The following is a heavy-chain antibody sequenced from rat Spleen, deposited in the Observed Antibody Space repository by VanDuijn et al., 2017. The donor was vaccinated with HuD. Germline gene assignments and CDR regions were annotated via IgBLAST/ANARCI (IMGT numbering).Heavy chain of an antibody. V-gene: IGHV5-29*01. Sequence: EVQLVESGGDLVQPGRSLKLTCAASGFTFSHYGMAWVRQAPTKGLEWVASISPSGARSNYRDSVQGRFTIPRDNTKTTLYLQMDSLRSEDTATYFCARHHYDGTYHHRYFDYWGQGTLVTVSS. CDR1: GFTFSHYG. CDR2: ISPSGARS. D-gene: IGHD1-12*02. J-gene: IGHJ3*01. CDR3: ARHHYDGTYHHRYFDY.